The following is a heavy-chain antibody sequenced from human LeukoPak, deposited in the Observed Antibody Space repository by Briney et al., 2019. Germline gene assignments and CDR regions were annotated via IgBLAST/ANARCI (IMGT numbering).Heavy chain of an antibody. V-gene: IGHV4-59*01. CDR3: ARAAHYDSRTGAFDI. Sequence: SDTLSLTCTVSGGSISSYYWSWIRQPPTKGLECSGYIYYSGSTNYNPSLKSRVTISVDTSKNQFSLKLSSVTAADTAVYYCARAAHYDSRTGAFDIWGQGTMVTVSS. CDR1: GGSISSYY. D-gene: IGHD3-22*01. J-gene: IGHJ3*02. CDR2: IYYSGST.